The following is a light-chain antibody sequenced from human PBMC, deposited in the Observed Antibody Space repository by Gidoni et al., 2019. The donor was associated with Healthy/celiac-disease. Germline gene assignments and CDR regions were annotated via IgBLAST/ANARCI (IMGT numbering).Light chain of an antibody. Sequence: DIVMTQSPLSLPVTPGEPASISCRSSQSLLHRNGYNYLDWYLQNPGQSPPLLIYLGSNRASGVPDRFSGSGSGTDFTLKISRVEAEDVGVYYCMQALQTPFFGGGTKVEIK. CDR3: MQALQTPF. CDR1: QSLLHRNGYNY. CDR2: LGS. J-gene: IGKJ4*01. V-gene: IGKV2-28*01.